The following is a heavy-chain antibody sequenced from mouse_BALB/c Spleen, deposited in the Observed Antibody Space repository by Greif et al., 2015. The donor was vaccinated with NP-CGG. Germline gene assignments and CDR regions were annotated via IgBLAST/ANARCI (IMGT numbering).Heavy chain of an antibody. D-gene: IGHD2-4*01. CDR2: IYPYNGGT. V-gene: IGHV1S29*02. Sequence: VQLQQSGPELVKPGASVKISCKASGYTFTDYNMHWVKQSHGKSLEWIGYIYPYNGGTGYNQKFKSKATLTVDNSSSTAYMELRSLTSEDSAVYYCARGMITDYAMDYWGQGTSVTVSS. CDR1: GYTFTDYN. J-gene: IGHJ4*01. CDR3: ARGMITDYAMDY.